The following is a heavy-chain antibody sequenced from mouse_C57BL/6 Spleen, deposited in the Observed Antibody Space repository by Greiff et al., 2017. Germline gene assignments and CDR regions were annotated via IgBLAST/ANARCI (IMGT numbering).Heavy chain of an antibody. D-gene: IGHD4-1*01. Sequence: VQRVESGAELVRPGTSVKVSCKASGYAFTNYLIEWVKQRPGKGLEWIGVINPGSGGTNYNEKFKGKATLTADKSSSTAYMQLSSLTSEDSAVYFCARRLWDYAMDYWGQGTSVTVSS. J-gene: IGHJ4*01. CDR2: INPGSGGT. V-gene: IGHV1-54*01. CDR1: GYAFTNYL. CDR3: ARRLWDYAMDY.